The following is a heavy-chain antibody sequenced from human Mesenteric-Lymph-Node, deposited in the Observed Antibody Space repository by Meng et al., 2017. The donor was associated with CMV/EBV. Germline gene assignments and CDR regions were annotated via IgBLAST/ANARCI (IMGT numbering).Heavy chain of an antibody. D-gene: IGHD6-13*01. V-gene: IGHV4-4*02. J-gene: IGHJ4*02. CDR3: ARASSSHGTGVDY. Sequence: AVPGGSLSSSNWWSCVRQPPGKGLEWIGELYHSVSTNSNPSLKSRVTISVDKSKNQFSLKLSSVTAADTAVYYCARASSSHGTGVDYWGQGTLVTVSS. CDR1: GGSLSSSNW. CDR2: LYHSVST.